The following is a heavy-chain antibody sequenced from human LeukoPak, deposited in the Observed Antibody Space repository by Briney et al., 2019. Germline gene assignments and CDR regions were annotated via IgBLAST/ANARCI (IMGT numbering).Heavy chain of an antibody. CDR3: ARLGNSGTWDY. D-gene: IGHD4-23*01. Sequence: TGGSLRISCAASGFTSSSYWMSWVRQAPGKGLEWVANIKQDGSEKYYVDPVKGRFTISRDNAKNSLYLQMNSLRAEDTAVYYCARLGNSGTWDYWGQGTLVTVSS. CDR1: GFTSSSYW. J-gene: IGHJ4*02. V-gene: IGHV3-7*01. CDR2: IKQDGSEK.